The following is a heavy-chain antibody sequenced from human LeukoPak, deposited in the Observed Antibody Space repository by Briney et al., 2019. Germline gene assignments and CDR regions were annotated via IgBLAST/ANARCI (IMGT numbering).Heavy chain of an antibody. CDR2: ISSSTTYI. Sequence: GGSLRLSCAASGFTFRSYTMNWVRQAPGKGLEWVSSISSSTTYIYYADSVKGRFTISRDNAKNSLYLQMNSLRAEDTALYYCAKDSAVLPADYYFDYWGQGTLVTVSS. D-gene: IGHD3-10*01. CDR3: AKDSAVLPADYYFDY. J-gene: IGHJ4*02. CDR1: GFTFRSYT. V-gene: IGHV3-21*04.